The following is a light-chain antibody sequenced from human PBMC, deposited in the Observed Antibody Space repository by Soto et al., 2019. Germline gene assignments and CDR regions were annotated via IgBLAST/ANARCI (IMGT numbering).Light chain of an antibody. CDR3: SAYAGSNSFVV. J-gene: IGLJ2*01. Sequence: QSALTQPPSASGSPGQSVTISCTGTNSDVGGYNFVSWDQQYPGKVPKLMIYEVYKRPSGVPDRFSGSKSANTASLTVSGLQSEDEADYYCSAYAGSNSFVVFGGGTKVTVL. V-gene: IGLV2-8*01. CDR1: NSDVGGYNF. CDR2: EVY.